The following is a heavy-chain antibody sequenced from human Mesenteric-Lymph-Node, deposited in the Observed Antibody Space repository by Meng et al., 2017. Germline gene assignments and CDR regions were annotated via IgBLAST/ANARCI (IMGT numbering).Heavy chain of an antibody. CDR3: ARGLGYCSGGSCYSDSNYGMDV. CDR1: GYTFSSYG. CDR2: ISTYNGDR. J-gene: IGHJ6*02. V-gene: IGHV1-18*01. Sequence: ASVKVSCKASGYTFSSYGISWVRQAPGQGLEWMGWISTYNGDRNYAQNLQGRVTMTTDTSTSTAYMELRSLRSEDTAVYYCARGLGYCSGGSCYSDSNYGMDVWGQGTTVTVSS. D-gene: IGHD2-15*01.